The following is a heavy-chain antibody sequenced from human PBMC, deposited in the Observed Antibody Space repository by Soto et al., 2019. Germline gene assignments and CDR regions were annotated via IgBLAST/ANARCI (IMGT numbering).Heavy chain of an antibody. Sequence: SGPTLVNPTQTLTLTCTFSGFSLSTSGMCVSWIRQPPGKALEWLARIDWDDDKYYSTSLKTRLTISKDTSKNQVVLTMTNMDPVDTATYYCARSRFLEWFHSYMDVWGKGTTVTVSS. CDR3: ARSRFLEWFHSYMDV. CDR2: IDWDDDK. J-gene: IGHJ6*03. CDR1: GFSLSTSGMC. V-gene: IGHV2-70*11. D-gene: IGHD3-3*01.